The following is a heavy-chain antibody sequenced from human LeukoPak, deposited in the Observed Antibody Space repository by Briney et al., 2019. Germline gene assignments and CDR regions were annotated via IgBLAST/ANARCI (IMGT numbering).Heavy chain of an antibody. CDR1: GFTFSSYA. CDR3: ARVYGSGTYYPYRMDV. V-gene: IGHV3-23*01. J-gene: IGHJ6*02. CDR2: ISGSGGST. Sequence: QPGGSLRLSCAASGFTFSSYAMSWVRQAPGKGLEWVSAISGSGGSTYYADSVKGRFTISRDNAKNSLYLQMNSLRAEDTAVYYCARVYGSGTYYPYRMDVWGQGTTVTVSS. D-gene: IGHD3-10*01.